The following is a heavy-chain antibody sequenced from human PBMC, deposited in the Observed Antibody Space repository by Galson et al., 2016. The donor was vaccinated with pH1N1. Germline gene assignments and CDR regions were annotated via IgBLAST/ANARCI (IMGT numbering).Heavy chain of an antibody. CDR3: ARDTRGWSLGY. J-gene: IGHJ4*02. CDR1: GFIVSTYE. V-gene: IGHV3-48*03. Sequence: SLRLSCAASGFIVSTYEMNWVRLAPGKGLEWISYISHNKGGSTYTYHADSVKGRVRISRDNAKNSVYLEMDGLRAEDTAVYYCARDTRGWSLGYWGQGTLVTVSS. CDR2: ISHNKGGSTYT. D-gene: IGHD6-19*01.